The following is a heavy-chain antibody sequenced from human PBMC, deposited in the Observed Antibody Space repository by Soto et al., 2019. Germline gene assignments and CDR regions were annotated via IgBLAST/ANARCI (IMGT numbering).Heavy chain of an antibody. J-gene: IGHJ4*02. CDR3: ARDRAGYYSHFVY. CDR1: RGTFTNYA. V-gene: IGHV1-69*01. D-gene: IGHD3-22*01. CDR2: IMPFFGSG. Sequence: QVYLVQSGAEVKKPGSSVKVSCKALRGTFTNYAFSWVRQATGQGLEWMGGIMPFFGSGNYAQKFQGRINNTADDSTSSVYLELTSLRSEDTAVYYCARDRAGYYSHFVYWGQGTLVTVSS.